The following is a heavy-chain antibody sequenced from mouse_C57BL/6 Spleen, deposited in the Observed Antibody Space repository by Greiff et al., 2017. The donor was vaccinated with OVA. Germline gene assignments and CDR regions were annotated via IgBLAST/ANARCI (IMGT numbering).Heavy chain of an antibody. D-gene: IGHD1-1*01. Sequence: VQLQQSGPELVKPGASVKISCKASGYTFTDYYMNWVKQSHGKSLEWIGDINPNNGGTSYNQKFKGKATLTVDKSSSTAYMELRSLTSEDSAVYYCARKIHYSHLDYWGQGTTLTVSS. CDR1: GYTFTDYY. V-gene: IGHV1-26*01. CDR2: INPNNGGT. CDR3: ARKIHYSHLDY. J-gene: IGHJ2*01.